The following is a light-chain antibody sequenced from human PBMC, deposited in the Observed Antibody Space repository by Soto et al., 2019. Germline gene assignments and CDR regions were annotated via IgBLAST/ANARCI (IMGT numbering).Light chain of an antibody. Sequence: DIQMTQSPSSVSASVGDRVTITCRASHSVSSWLAWYQQKQGKAPKLLIYGAASLQSGVPSRIRGNVSGTDFTLTISSLQPEDFATDYCQQANSFSPTFGQGTKLEIK. CDR2: GAA. V-gene: IGKV1-12*01. J-gene: IGKJ2*01. CDR3: QQANSFSPT. CDR1: HSVSSW.